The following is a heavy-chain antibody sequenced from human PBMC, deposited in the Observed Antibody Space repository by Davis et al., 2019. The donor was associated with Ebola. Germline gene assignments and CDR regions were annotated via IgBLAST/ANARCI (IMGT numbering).Heavy chain of an antibody. Sequence: GESLKISCAASGFTFSSYGMHWVRQAPGKGLEWVAVISYDGSNKYYADSVKGRFTISRDNSKNTLYLQMTSLRAEDTAVYYCARVGTSVVPAVRIYYYYYYMDVWGKGTTVTVSS. CDR2: ISYDGSNK. CDR1: GFTFSSYG. V-gene: IGHV3-30*03. J-gene: IGHJ6*03. CDR3: ARVGTSVVPAVRIYYYYYYMDV. D-gene: IGHD2-2*01.